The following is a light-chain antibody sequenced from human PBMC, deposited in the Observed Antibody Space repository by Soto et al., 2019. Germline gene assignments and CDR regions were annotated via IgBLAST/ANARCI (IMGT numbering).Light chain of an antibody. V-gene: IGKV3-20*01. Sequence: EIVLTQSPGTLSLSPGERATLSCRASQSVSSSFLAWYQRKPGQAPRLLIYGVSSRATGIPDRFSGSGSGTDFTLTISRLEPEDFAVYYCQQYGTSPWTFGQGTKVEIK. J-gene: IGKJ1*01. CDR1: QSVSSSF. CDR2: GVS. CDR3: QQYGTSPWT.